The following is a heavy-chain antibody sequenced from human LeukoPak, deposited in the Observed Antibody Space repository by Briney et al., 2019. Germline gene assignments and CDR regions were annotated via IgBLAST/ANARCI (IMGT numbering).Heavy chain of an antibody. CDR1: SGSFRTYY. D-gene: IGHD2-2*01. CDR3: AKSNSRYQPWTLDI. V-gene: IGHV4-59*01. Sequence: PSETLSLTCTVSSGSFRTYYWSWIRQPPGKGLEWIGYIFYNEGTSYNPSLKSRVTISVDTSNNQLSLKVNSVTAADTAMYYCAKSNSRYQPWTLDIWGRGTMVTVSS. J-gene: IGHJ3*02. CDR2: IFYNEGT.